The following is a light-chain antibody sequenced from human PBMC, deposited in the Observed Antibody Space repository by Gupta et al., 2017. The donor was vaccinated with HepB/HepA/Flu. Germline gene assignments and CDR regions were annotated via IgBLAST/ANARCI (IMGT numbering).Light chain of an antibody. J-gene: IGKJ5*01. CDR3: QHIYNTPPLT. Sequence: DIQMTQSPSSLSAFVGDRVTITCRASQTISSYLNWYQQKPGKAPNLLIHSASTLQSGVPSRFSGSGSGTDFTLTISSVQPEDFATYYCQHIYNTPPLTFGQGTQMEIK. CDR2: SAS. CDR1: QTISSY. V-gene: IGKV1-39*01.